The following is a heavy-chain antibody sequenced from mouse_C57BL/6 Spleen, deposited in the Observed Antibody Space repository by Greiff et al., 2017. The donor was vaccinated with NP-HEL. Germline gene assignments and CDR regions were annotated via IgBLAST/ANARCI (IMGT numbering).Heavy chain of an antibody. CDR3: ARTARIKY. V-gene: IGHV3-2*02. CDR2: ISYSGST. D-gene: IGHD1-2*01. J-gene: IGHJ2*01. Sequence: EVQLQQSGPGLVKPSPSLSLTCTVTGYSITSGYGWNWIRQFPGNKLEWLGYISYSGSTNYNPSLKSRISITRDTSKNQFFLQLNSVTTEDTATYYCARTARIKYWGQGTTLTVSS. CDR1: GYSITSGYG.